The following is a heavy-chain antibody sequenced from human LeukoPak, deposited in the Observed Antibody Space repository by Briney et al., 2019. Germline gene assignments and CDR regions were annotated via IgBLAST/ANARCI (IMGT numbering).Heavy chain of an antibody. CDR1: GGSFSGYY. CDR2: INHSGST. D-gene: IGHD3-22*01. CDR3: ARDTYYYDSSGYDDYYFDY. V-gene: IGHV4-34*01. J-gene: IGHJ4*02. Sequence: SETLSLTCAVYGGSFSGYYWSWIRQPPGKGLEWIGEINHSGSTNYNPSLKSRVTISVDTSKNQFSLKLSSVTAADTAVYYCARDTYYYDSSGYDDYYFDYWGQGTLVTVSS.